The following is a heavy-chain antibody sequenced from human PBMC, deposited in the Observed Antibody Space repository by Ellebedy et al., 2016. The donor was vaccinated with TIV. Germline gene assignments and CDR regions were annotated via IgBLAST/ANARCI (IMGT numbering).Heavy chain of an antibody. CDR3: ARHPNKWLGDDY. J-gene: IGHJ4*02. D-gene: IGHD3-16*01. Sequence: GESLKISCAASGFTFSSYAMSWVRQAPGKGLEWVSAISGSGGSTYYADSVKGRFTISRDNSKNTLYLQMNSLKAEDTALYYCARHPNKWLGDDYWGQGTLVTVSS. CDR1: GFTFSSYA. CDR2: ISGSGGST. V-gene: IGHV3-23*01.